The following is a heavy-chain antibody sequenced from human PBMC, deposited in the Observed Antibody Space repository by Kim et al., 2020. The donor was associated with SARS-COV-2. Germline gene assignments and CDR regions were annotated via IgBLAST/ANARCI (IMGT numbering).Heavy chain of an antibody. Sequence: SVKVSCKASGGTFSSYAISWVRQAPGQGLEWMGGIIPIFGTANYAQKFQGRVTITADESTSTAYMELSSLRSEDTAVYYCAKAGHYYDSSGYRSNYYYYGMDVWGQGTTVTVSS. CDR1: GGTFSSYA. D-gene: IGHD3-22*01. V-gene: IGHV1-69*13. CDR2: IIPIFGTA. J-gene: IGHJ6*02. CDR3: AKAGHYYDSSGYRSNYYYYGMDV.